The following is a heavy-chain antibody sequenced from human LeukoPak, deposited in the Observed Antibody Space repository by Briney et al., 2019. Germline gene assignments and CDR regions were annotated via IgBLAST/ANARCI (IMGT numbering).Heavy chain of an antibody. CDR1: GGSISSYY. V-gene: IGHV4-59*01. D-gene: IGHD3-3*01. J-gene: IGHJ6*03. CDR2: IYYSGST. Sequence: SETLSLTCTVSGGSISSYYWSRLRQPPGKGLEWIGYIYYSGSTNYNPSLKSRVTISVDTSKNQFSLKLSSVTAADTAVYYCARDQRDFWSGYYYYYMDVWGKGTTVTVSS. CDR3: ARDQRDFWSGYYYYYMDV.